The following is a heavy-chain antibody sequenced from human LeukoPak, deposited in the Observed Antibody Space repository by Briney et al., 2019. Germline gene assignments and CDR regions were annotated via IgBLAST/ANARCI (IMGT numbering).Heavy chain of an antibody. Sequence: GGTLRLSCAASGFTFSSYAMNWVRQAPGKGLEWVSVISDSGGSTYYADSVKGRFTISRDNSKNTLYLQMNSLRAEDTAVYYCARDGDSSGYYYNWFDPWGQGTLVTVSS. V-gene: IGHV3-23*01. D-gene: IGHD3-22*01. CDR3: ARDGDSSGYYYNWFDP. J-gene: IGHJ5*02. CDR1: GFTFSSYA. CDR2: ISDSGGST.